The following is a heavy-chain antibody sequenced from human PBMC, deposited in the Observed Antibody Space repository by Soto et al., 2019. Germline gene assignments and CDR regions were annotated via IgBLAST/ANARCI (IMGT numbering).Heavy chain of an antibody. Sequence: GGSLRLSCASSCFIFENFGMSWVRQAPGKGLEWISSISGSGSKKYYADSVKGRFTISRDNSKSTVYLELNNLSAEDTAVYHCAKNQGVELVPLATVDWFDPWGQGSVVTVSS. J-gene: IGHJ5*02. D-gene: IGHD1-26*01. V-gene: IGHV3-23*01. CDR1: CFIFENFG. CDR3: AKNQGVELVPLATVDWFDP. CDR2: ISGSGSKK.